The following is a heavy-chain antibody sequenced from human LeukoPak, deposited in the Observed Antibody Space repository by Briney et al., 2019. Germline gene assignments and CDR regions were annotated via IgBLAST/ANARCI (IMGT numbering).Heavy chain of an antibody. CDR2: INHSGST. J-gene: IGHJ4*02. Sequence: SETLSLTCAVYGGSFSGYYWSWIRQPPGKGLEWIGEINHSGSTNYNPSLKSRVTISVDTSKNQFSLKLSSVTAADTAVYYCARLNPSGDYATVSLDYWGQGTLVTVSS. CDR3: ARLNPSGDYATVSLDY. D-gene: IGHD4-17*01. CDR1: GGSFSGYY. V-gene: IGHV4-34*01.